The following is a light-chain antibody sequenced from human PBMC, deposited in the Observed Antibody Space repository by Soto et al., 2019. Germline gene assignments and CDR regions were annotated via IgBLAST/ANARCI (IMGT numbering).Light chain of an antibody. CDR3: QQYNNSPRT. J-gene: IGKJ1*01. CDR1: QSVSSN. V-gene: IGKV3-15*01. CDR2: GAS. Sequence: EIVMTHAPATLSVSPGERATLCCRASQSVSSNLAWYQQKPGQAPRLLIYGASTGATGIPARFSGSGSGTEFTLTISSLQSEDFAVYYCQQYNNSPRTFGQGTKVDIK.